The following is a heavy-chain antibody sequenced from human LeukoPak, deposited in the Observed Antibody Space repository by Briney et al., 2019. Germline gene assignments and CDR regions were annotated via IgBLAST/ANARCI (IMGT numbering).Heavy chain of an antibody. V-gene: IGHV3-48*02. J-gene: IGHJ4*02. Sequence: GGSLRLSCAASGFTFSSYSMNWVRQAPGKGLEWVSYISRSGSTIYYADSVQGRFTISRDNAKNSLYLQMSSLRDEDTAVYYCARDYDTSGYSFDYWGQGTLVTVSS. CDR2: ISRSGSTI. CDR1: GFTFSSYS. D-gene: IGHD3-22*01. CDR3: ARDYDTSGYSFDY.